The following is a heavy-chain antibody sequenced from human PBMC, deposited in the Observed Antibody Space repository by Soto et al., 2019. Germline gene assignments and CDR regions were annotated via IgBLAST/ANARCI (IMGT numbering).Heavy chain of an antibody. CDR2: IYGSGGST. Sequence: EVQLLESGGGLVQPGGSLRLSCAASGFTFSSYAMSWVRQAPGKGLEWVSAIYGSGGSTYYADYVKGRFTISRDKSKNTLYLQMNSLRGEDTAIYYCAKGAGYCSGGSCYSPLDVWGQGTTVTVSS. J-gene: IGHJ6*02. CDR3: AKGAGYCSGGSCYSPLDV. D-gene: IGHD2-15*01. V-gene: IGHV3-23*01. CDR1: GFTFSSYA.